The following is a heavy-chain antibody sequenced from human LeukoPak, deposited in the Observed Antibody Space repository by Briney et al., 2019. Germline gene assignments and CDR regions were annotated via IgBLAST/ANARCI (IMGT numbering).Heavy chain of an antibody. V-gene: IGHV4-4*07. CDR2: IYSSGST. D-gene: IGHD4/OR15-4a*01. J-gene: IGHJ4*02. CDR1: GGSISNYY. CDR3: VRCRGTTVLTCFDN. Sequence: SETLSLTCTVSGGSISNYYWSWIRQPAGKGLEWIGRIYSSGSTNYNPSLKSRVTMSVDTSKNQFSVNLTSVTAADTAVYYCVRCRGTTVLTCFDNWGQGTLVTVSS.